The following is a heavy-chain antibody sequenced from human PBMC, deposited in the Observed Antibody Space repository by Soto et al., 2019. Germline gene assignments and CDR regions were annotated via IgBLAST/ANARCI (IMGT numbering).Heavy chain of an antibody. CDR2: IYYSGST. CDR3: ASLYDLWSGYYILGY. J-gene: IGHJ4*02. Sequence: SETLSLTCTVSGGSISSGGYYWSWIRQHPGKGLEWIGYIYYSGSTYYNPSHKSRVTISVDTSKNQFSLKLSSVTAADTAVYYCASLYDLWSGYYILGYWGQGTLVT. CDR1: GGSISSGGYY. V-gene: IGHV4-31*03. D-gene: IGHD3-3*01.